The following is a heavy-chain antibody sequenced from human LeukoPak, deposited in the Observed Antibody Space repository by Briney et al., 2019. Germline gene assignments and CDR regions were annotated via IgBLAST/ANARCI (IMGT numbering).Heavy chain of an antibody. V-gene: IGHV3-20*04. Sequence: GGSLRLSCAASGFTFDDYGMSWVRHAPGKGLEGVSGINWNGGSTDYADSVKGRFTISRDNAKNSLELQMNSRRAEDTAVYYCARARHVGDAFPYSYYDYMDVWGKGTTVTISS. CDR1: GFTFDDYG. CDR2: INWNGGST. D-gene: IGHD3-3*01. J-gene: IGHJ6*03. CDR3: ARARHVGDAFPYSYYDYMDV.